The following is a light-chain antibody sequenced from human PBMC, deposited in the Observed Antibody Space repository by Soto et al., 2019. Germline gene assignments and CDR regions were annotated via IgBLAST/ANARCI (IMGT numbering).Light chain of an antibody. V-gene: IGKV1-33*01. J-gene: IGKJ2*01. Sequence: DIQMTQTPSSLSASGGDRVTITCQASQDINNFLNWYHQKPGKAPNLLIYDASRLATGVPSRFSGSGSGTEFTLTISSLQPDDFATYYCYQYYGYPFTFGRGTKVDI. CDR2: DAS. CDR3: YQYYGYPFT. CDR1: QDINNF.